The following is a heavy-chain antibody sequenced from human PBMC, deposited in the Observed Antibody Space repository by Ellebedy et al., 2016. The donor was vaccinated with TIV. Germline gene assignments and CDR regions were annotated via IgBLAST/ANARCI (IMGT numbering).Heavy chain of an antibody. CDR2: ISSSGDTI. J-gene: IGHJ4*02. Sequence: GESLKISXAASGFTFSDFYMSWIRQAPGKGLEWVSHISSSGDTIHYADSVKGRFTISRDNANNSLYLQMNSLRAEDTAIYYCARDKYYDVLTGYSVFGRWGQGTLVTVSS. CDR1: GFTFSDFY. V-gene: IGHV3-11*01. D-gene: IGHD3-9*01. CDR3: ARDKYYDVLTGYSVFGR.